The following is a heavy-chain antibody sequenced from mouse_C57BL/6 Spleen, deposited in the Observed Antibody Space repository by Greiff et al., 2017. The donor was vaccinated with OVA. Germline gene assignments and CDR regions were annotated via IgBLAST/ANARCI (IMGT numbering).Heavy chain of an antibody. J-gene: IGHJ4*01. CDR1: GYTFTSYG. CDR2: IYPISGNT. D-gene: IGHD1-1*01. Sequence: QVHVKQSGAELARPGASVKLSCKASGYTFTSYGISWVKQRTGQGLEWIGEIYPISGNTYYNEKFKGKATLTADKSSSTAYMELRSLTAEASAVYFCAIYYGSSYDYSMDYGGQGTSVTVSS. CDR3: AIYYGSSYDYSMDY. V-gene: IGHV1-81*01.